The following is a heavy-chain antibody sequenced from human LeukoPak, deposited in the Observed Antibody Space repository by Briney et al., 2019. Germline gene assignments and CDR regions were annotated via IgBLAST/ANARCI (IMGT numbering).Heavy chain of an antibody. J-gene: IGHJ3*02. V-gene: IGHV4-61*01. Sequence: SETLCLTCTVSGGSVSGGSYYWSWIRQPPGKGLEWIRYIYYSGSTNYNPSLKSRVTISVDTSKNQFSLKLSSVTAADTAVYYCARDSGPYAFDIWGQGTMVTVSS. CDR3: ARDSGPYAFDI. CDR2: IYYSGST. CDR1: GGSVSGGSYY.